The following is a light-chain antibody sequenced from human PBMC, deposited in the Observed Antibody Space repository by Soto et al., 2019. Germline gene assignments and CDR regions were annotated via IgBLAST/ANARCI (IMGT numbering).Light chain of an antibody. CDR1: QSLLYNNTYNY. V-gene: IGKV2-28*01. Sequence: DRVMAHSPLSLPVTPGEPASISCRSSQSLLYNNTYNYLDWYVQKPGQSPQLLIYFGSNRAPGVPDRFSGSGSGTDFTLKINRVEAEDVGTYYCMQALQSLTFGQGTRLEIK. CDR3: MQALQSLT. CDR2: FGS. J-gene: IGKJ5*01.